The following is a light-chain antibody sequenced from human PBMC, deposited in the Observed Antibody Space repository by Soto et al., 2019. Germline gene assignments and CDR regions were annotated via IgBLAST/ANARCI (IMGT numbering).Light chain of an antibody. V-gene: IGKV1-5*01. CDR3: QQYKSFWT. CDR2: DAS. Sequence: DIFTITCRSSQTITNWLAWYQQKPGKAPRLLIYDASSLESWVPSRFGGSGSGTEFTLTISSLQSEDFATYYCQQYKSFWTFGQGTKVDIK. CDR1: QTITNW. J-gene: IGKJ1*01.